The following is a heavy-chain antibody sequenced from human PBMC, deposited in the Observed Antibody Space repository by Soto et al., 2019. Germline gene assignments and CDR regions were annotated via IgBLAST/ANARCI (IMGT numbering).Heavy chain of an antibody. Sequence: GESLKVSCKGSGYSFTSYWISWVRQMPGKGLEWMGRIDPNDSYTNYSPSFQGHVTISADTSISTAYLQWSSLQASDTAMYYCALTRPDIVVVPAAPPFGMDVWRQGTTVTVSS. D-gene: IGHD2-2*01. J-gene: IGHJ6*02. CDR3: ALTRPDIVVVPAAPPFGMDV. CDR2: IDPNDSYT. CDR1: GYSFTSYW. V-gene: IGHV5-10-1*01.